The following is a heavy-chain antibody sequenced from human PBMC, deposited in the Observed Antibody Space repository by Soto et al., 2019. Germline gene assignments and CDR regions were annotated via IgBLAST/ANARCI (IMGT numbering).Heavy chain of an antibody. D-gene: IGHD2-15*01. V-gene: IGHV4-59*08. Sequence: SETLSLTCTVSGGSISSYYLSWIRQPPGKGLEWIGYIYYSGSTNYNPSLKSRVTISVDTSKNQFSLKLSSVTAADTAVFYCGRIYCRGGGCSSNYWGQGPLVTVSS. J-gene: IGHJ4*02. CDR1: GGSISSYY. CDR3: GRIYCRGGGCSSNY. CDR2: IYYSGST.